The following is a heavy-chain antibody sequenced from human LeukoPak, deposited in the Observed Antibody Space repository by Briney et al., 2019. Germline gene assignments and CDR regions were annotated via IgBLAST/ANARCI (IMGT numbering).Heavy chain of an antibody. Sequence: PGGSLRLSCAVSGFSFSNYWMHWLRQDPGKGLVWVSYISSDGSVTKYAASVKGRFTISRDNAVNTLYLQMNSLRVEDTAVYYCVRGSLRLPRSTPDYWGQGTLVTVSS. CDR3: VRGSLRLPRSTPDY. CDR2: ISSDGSVT. V-gene: IGHV3-74*03. J-gene: IGHJ4*02. D-gene: IGHD2-21*02. CDR1: GFSFSNYW.